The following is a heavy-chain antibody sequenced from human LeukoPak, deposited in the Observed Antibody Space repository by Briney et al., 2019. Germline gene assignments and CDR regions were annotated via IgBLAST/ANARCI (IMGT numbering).Heavy chain of an antibody. V-gene: IGHV3-23*01. CDR1: GFSFGNYW. D-gene: IGHD3-10*01. CDR3: AKGRGQGFDY. CDR2: ISGSGIGGRT. J-gene: IGHJ4*02. Sequence: HSGGSLRLSCEASGFSFGNYWMSWVRQAPGKGLEWVSGISGSGIGGRTHYADSVKGRFTISRDNSKNTLYLQMNSLRVEDTAVYYCAKGRGQGFDYWGQGTLVTVSS.